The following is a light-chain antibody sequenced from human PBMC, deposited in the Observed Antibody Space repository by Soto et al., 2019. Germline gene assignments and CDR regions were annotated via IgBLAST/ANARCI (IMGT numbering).Light chain of an antibody. V-gene: IGLV1-40*01. J-gene: IGLJ2*01. CDR3: QSYDSSLSEV. CDR2: GNS. Sequence: QSVLTQPPSVSGAPGQRVTISCTGSSSNIGAGYDVHWYQQFPGTAPKLLIYGNSNRPSGVPDRFSGSKSGTSASLAITGLQAEDEADYYCQSYDSSLSEVFGGGTKVTVL. CDR1: SSNIGAGYD.